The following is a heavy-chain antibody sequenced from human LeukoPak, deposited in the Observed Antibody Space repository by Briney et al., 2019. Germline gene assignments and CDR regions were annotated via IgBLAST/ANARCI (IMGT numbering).Heavy chain of an antibody. Sequence: SETLSLTCAVHGGSFSGYYWSWIRQPPGKGLEWIGEINHSGSTNYNPSLKSRVTISVDTSKNQFSLKLSSVTAADTTVYYCARQNFYRYCRSTSCYRPYYYYYMDVWGKGTTVTISS. D-gene: IGHD2-2*01. V-gene: IGHV4-34*01. J-gene: IGHJ6*03. CDR3: ARQNFYRYCRSTSCYRPYYYYYMDV. CDR2: INHSGST. CDR1: GGSFSGYY.